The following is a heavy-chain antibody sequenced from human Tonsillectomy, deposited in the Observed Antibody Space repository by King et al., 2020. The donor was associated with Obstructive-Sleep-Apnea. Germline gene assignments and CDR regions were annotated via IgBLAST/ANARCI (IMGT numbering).Heavy chain of an antibody. Sequence: QLVQSGSEVKTPGASVKVSCKTSGYTFVSYGITWVRQAPGQGLEWVGWITGYSGNTNYAQNLQDRVTMTTDTSTGKAYMELRSLTSDDAAVYYCARDQWGSFDFWGQGTLVTVSS. D-gene: IGHD3-16*01. J-gene: IGHJ4*02. V-gene: IGHV1-18*01. CDR1: GYTFVSYG. CDR2: ITGYSGNT. CDR3: ARDQWGSFDF.